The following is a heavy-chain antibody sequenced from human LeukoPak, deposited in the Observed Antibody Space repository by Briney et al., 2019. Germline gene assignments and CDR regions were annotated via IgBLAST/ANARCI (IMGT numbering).Heavy chain of an antibody. J-gene: IGHJ5*02. CDR1: GGSFSGYY. Sequence: PSETLSLTCAVYGGSFSGYYWAGTPKPPGKGLDWMGEINHSGSTNYNPSLKSRVTISVDTSKNQFSLKLSSVTAADTAVYYCARESTGHDILTGYYMKLNWFDPWGQGTLVTVSS. CDR2: INHSGST. V-gene: IGHV4-34*01. CDR3: ARESTGHDILTGYYMKLNWFDP. D-gene: IGHD3-9*01.